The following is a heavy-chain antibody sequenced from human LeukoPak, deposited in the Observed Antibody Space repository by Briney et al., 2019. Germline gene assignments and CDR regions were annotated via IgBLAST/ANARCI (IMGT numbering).Heavy chain of an antibody. D-gene: IGHD3-10*01. J-gene: IGHJ2*01. V-gene: IGHV4-59*01. CDR3: AREITMVRGGFDL. CDR2: IYYSGST. Sequence: GSLRLSCAASGFTFSDYYMSWIRQAPGKGLEWVGYIYYSGSTNYNPSLKSRVTISVDTSKNQFSLKLSSVTAADTAVYYCAREITMVRGGFDLWGRGTLVTVSS. CDR1: GFTFSDYY.